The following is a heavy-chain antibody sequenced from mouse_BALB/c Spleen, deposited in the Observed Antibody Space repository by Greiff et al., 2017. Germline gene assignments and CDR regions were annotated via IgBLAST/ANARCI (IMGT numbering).Heavy chain of an antibody. CDR3: ARDTTVVAKFDY. D-gene: IGHD1-1*01. Sequence: EVKLVESGGGLVQPGGSRKLSCAASGFTFSSFGMHWVRQAPEKGLEWVAYISSVSSTIYYADTVKGRFTISRDNPKNTLFLQMTSLRSEDTAMYYCARDTTVVAKFDYWGQGTTLTVSS. V-gene: IGHV5-17*02. CDR1: GFTFSSFG. CDR2: ISSVSSTI. J-gene: IGHJ2*01.